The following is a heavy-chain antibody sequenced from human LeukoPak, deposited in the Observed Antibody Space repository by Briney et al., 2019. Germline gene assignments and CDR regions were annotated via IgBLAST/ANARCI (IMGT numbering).Heavy chain of an antibody. CDR1: GFTFTNYG. CDR2: ISSSSSYI. CDR3: ARVEGGTTGGLGMDV. V-gene: IGHV3-21*01. Sequence: GTSLRLSCVASGFTFTNYGFHWVRQAPGKGLEWVSSISSSSSYIYYADSVKGRFTISRDNAKNSLYLQMNSLRAEDTAVYYCARVEGGTTGGLGMDVWGQGTTVTVSS. J-gene: IGHJ6*02. D-gene: IGHD4-17*01.